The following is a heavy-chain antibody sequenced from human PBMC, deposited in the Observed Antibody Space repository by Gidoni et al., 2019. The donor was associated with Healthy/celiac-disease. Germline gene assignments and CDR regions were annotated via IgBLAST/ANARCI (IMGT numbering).Heavy chain of an antibody. V-gene: IGHV4-59*01. J-gene: IGHJ6*02. D-gene: IGHD3-16*02. CDR3: ARGSYPEDYYYYGMDV. Sequence: QVQLQESGPGLVTPSETLSLPCTVSGGSLSSYYWSWIRQPPGKGLEWIGYIYYSGSTNYNPSLKSRVTISVDTSKNQFSLKLSSVTAADTAVYYCARGSYPEDYYYYGMDVWGQGTTVTVSS. CDR2: IYYSGST. CDR1: GGSLSSYY.